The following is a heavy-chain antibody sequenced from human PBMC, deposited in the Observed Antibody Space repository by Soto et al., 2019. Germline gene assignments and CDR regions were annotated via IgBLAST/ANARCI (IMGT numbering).Heavy chain of an antibody. D-gene: IGHD6-13*01. CDR1: GGTFSSYT. V-gene: IGHV1-69*02. J-gene: IGHJ3*02. CDR2: IIPILGIA. CDR3: ARGIAAAGRDAFDI. Sequence: GASVKVSCKASGGTFSSYTISWVRQAPGQGLEWMGRIIPILGIANYAQKFQGRVTITADKSTSTAHMELSSLRSEDTAVYYCARGIAAAGRDAFDIWGQGTMVTVSS.